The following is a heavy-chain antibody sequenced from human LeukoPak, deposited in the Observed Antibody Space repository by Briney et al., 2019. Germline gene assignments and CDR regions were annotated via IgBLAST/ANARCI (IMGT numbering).Heavy chain of an antibody. D-gene: IGHD2-2*01. Sequence: TGGSLRLSCTASGFTVSRNYMSWVRQAPGKGLEWVSVIYSGGDTYYADSVKGRFTISRDISENTLYLQMDNLRAEDTAFYYCARSPPASPFDYWGQGTLVTVSS. V-gene: IGHV3-53*01. CDR1: GFTVSRNY. CDR2: IYSGGDT. CDR3: ARSPPASPFDY. J-gene: IGHJ4*02.